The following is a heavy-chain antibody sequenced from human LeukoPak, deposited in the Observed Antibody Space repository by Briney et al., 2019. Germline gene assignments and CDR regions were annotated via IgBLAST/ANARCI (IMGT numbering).Heavy chain of an antibody. CDR3: ASLTVDTAMNTDDAFDI. Sequence: ASVKVSCKASGYTFTSYAMHWVRQAPGQRLEWMGWINAGNGNTKYSQKFQGRVTITRDTSASTAYMEPSSLRSEDTAVYYCASLTVDTAMNTDDAFDIWGQGTMVTVSS. CDR1: GYTFTSYA. CDR2: INAGNGNT. V-gene: IGHV1-3*01. J-gene: IGHJ3*02. D-gene: IGHD5-18*01.